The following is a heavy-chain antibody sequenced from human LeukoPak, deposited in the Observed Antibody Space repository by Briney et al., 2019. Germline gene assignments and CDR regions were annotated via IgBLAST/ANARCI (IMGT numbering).Heavy chain of an antibody. Sequence: SETLSLTCAVYGGSFSGYYWSWIRQPPGKGLEWIGEINHSGSTNYNPSFKSRVTISVDTSKNQFSLKLSSVTAADTAVYYCARRRYHTLTGAFDIWGQGTMVTASS. CDR2: INHSGST. J-gene: IGHJ3*02. D-gene: IGHD1-14*01. CDR3: ARRRYHTLTGAFDI. CDR1: GGSFSGYY. V-gene: IGHV4-34*01.